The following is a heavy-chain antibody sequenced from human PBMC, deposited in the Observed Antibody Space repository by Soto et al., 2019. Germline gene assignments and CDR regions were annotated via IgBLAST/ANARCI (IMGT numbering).Heavy chain of an antibody. Sequence: SVKVSCKASGGTFSSYAISWVRQAPGQGLEWMGGIIPIFGTANYAQKFQGRVTITADESTSTAYMELSSLRSEDTAVYYCAGWFGRGYYYYYGMDVWGQGTTVTVSS. CDR2: IIPIFGTA. D-gene: IGHD3-10*01. CDR3: AGWFGRGYYYYYGMDV. V-gene: IGHV1-69*13. CDR1: GGTFSSYA. J-gene: IGHJ6*02.